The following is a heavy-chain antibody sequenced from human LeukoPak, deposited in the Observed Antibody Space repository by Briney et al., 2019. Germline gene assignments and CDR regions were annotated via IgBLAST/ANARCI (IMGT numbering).Heavy chain of an antibody. CDR2: IGTAGDT. CDR1: GFTFKSYD. Sequence: GGSLRLSCAASGFTFKSYDMHWVRQAAGEGLEWVSAIGTAGDTYYPGSVKGRFAISRENARNSLYLQMNSLRAGDTAVYYCARGGRGCSWFDNWGQGTLVTVSS. CDR3: ARGGRGCSWFDN. V-gene: IGHV3-13*01. D-gene: IGHD6-13*01. J-gene: IGHJ4*02.